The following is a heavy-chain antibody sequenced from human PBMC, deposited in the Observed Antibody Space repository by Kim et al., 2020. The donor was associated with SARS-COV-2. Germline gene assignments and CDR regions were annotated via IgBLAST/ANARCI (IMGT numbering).Heavy chain of an antibody. CDR3: AKHSGSNWKYYFTY. CDR1: GFTFNTFA. V-gene: IGHV3-23*01. CDR2: IGGSSGTT. J-gene: IGHJ4*02. Sequence: GGSLRLSCAASGFTFNTFAMSCVRRAPGKGLEWVSVIGGSSGTTYYADSVKGRFTISRDNSKNTLYLQMNSLRAEDTAVYYCAKHSGSNWKYYFTYWGQGAQVTVSS. D-gene: IGHD1-1*01.